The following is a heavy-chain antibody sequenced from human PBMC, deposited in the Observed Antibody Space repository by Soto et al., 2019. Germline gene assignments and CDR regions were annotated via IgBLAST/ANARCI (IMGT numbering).Heavy chain of an antibody. V-gene: IGHV4-30-4*01. D-gene: IGHD6-19*01. J-gene: IGHJ5*02. CDR2: IYYSGGT. CDR3: ARGYLIAVAGKGWFDP. Sequence: PSETLSLTCTVSGGSISSGDYYWSWIRQPPGKGREWIGYIYYSGGTYYNTSLKSRVTRSVDTSKNQFSLKLSPGTAADTAVYYCARGYLIAVAGKGWFDPWGQGTLVTVSS. CDR1: GGSISSGDYY.